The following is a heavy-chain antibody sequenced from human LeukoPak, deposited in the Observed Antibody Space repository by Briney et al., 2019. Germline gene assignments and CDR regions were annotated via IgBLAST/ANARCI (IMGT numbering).Heavy chain of an antibody. J-gene: IGHJ5*02. Sequence: SVKASCTPSGYTFTSLGISWVRQAPGQGLEWMGWISAYNGNTEYAEKFQGRLTMTTDASTSTAYMELRSLGSDDAAVYYCARGTMVTSNWFDPWGQGTLVTVSS. D-gene: IGHD4-17*01. CDR2: ISAYNGNT. V-gene: IGHV1-18*01. CDR1: GYTFTSLG. CDR3: ARGTMVTSNWFDP.